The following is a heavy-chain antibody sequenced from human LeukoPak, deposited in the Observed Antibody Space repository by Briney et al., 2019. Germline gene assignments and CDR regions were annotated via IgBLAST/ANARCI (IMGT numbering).Heavy chain of an antibody. J-gene: IGHJ4*02. CDR3: ARDLIFDAY. D-gene: IGHD3/OR15-3a*01. CDR1: GFIFTTSG. V-gene: IGHV3-48*02. CDR2: ISDTGHTI. Sequence: GVSLRLSCAASGFIFTTSGMNWVRQAPGKGLEWLAYISDTGHTIFDADSVKGRFTVSRDNGKNSLYLQLNSLRDEDTAVYYCARDLIFDAYWGQGTLVTVSS.